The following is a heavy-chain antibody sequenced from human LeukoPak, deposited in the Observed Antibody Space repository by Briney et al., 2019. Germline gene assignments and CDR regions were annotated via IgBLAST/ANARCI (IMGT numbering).Heavy chain of an antibody. CDR3: ARDINFVPDF. Sequence: ASVKVSCKASGLTLTSYGFSWVREAPGQGLEWMGWISAYNGDTNYAQTFQGRVTLTTDTSTTTVYMELRSLRSDDTAVYYCARDINFVPDFWGQGTLVTVSS. J-gene: IGHJ4*02. D-gene: IGHD3-9*01. V-gene: IGHV1-18*01. CDR2: ISAYNGDT. CDR1: GLTLTSYG.